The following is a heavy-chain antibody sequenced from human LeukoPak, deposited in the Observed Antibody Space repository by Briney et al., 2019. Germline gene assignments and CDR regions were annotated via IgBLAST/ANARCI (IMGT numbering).Heavy chain of an antibody. CDR2: ISTSGSYI. CDR1: GLTFSNYN. D-gene: IGHD3-10*01. V-gene: IGHV3-21*01. J-gene: IGHJ5*02. CDR3: ATDLIHYYASGAKT. Sequence: GGSLRLSCAASGLTFSNYNMNWVRQAPGKGLEWVSSISTSGSYIYYANSMKGRFTISRDNAKNSLYLQMNSLRVEDADVYYCATDLIHYYASGAKTWGQGTGVTVPS.